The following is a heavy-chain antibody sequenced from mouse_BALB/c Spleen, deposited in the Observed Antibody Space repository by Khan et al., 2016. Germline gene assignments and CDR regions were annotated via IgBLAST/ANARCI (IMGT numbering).Heavy chain of an antibody. J-gene: IGHJ3*01. CDR2: INPSTGYT. Sequence: QVQLQQSGAELAKPGASVKMSCKASGYTFTSYWMHWVKQRPGQGLEWIGYINPSTGYTEYNQKFKDKATLTADKSSSTAYMQLSSLTSEDSAVYYCARSVADAYWDQGTLVTVSA. V-gene: IGHV1-7*01. CDR1: GYTFTSYW. CDR3: ARSVADAY. D-gene: IGHD1-1*01.